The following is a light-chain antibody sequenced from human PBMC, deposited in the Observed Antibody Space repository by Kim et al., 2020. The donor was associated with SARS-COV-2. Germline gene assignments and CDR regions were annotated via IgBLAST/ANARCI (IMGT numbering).Light chain of an antibody. J-gene: IGKJ5*01. CDR2: AAS. CDR3: QNYYSAPNT. Sequence: ASIGDRVTIPCRASQGISNYLAWYQQKPGKVPELLIYAASTLQSGVPSRFSGSGSGTVFTLTISSLQAEDVATYYCQNYYSAPNTFGQGTRLEIK. V-gene: IGKV1-27*01. CDR1: QGISNY.